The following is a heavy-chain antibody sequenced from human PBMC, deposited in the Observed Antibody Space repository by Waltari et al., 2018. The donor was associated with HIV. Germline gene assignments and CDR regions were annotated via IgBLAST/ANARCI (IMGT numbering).Heavy chain of an antibody. CDR3: AREDSTGTALDY. CDR2: IHYSTRE. D-gene: IGHD3-10*01. CDR1: GYSISRGYH. V-gene: IGHV4-38-2*02. J-gene: IGHJ4*02. Sequence: QVQLQESGPGLVRPSETLSLTCAVSGYSISRGYHWGWIRQTPGKGLEWIASIHYSTREDVNDNPTLRSRITLSVETSKNQCSLKLSSVTAADTALYFCAREDSTGTALDYWGQGVLVTVSS.